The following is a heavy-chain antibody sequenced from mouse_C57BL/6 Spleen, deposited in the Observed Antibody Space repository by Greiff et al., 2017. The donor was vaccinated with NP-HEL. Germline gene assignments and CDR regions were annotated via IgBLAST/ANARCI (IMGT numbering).Heavy chain of an antibody. D-gene: IGHD2-1*01. V-gene: IGHV1-59*01. Sequence: QVQLQQPGAELVRPGTSVKLSCKASGYTFTSYWMHWVKQRPGQGLEWIGVIDPSDSYTNYNQKFKGKATLTVDTSSSTAYMQLSSLTSEDSAVYYCARRGGNSYWYFDVWGTGTTVTVSS. CDR2: IDPSDSYT. CDR1: GYTFTSYW. J-gene: IGHJ1*03. CDR3: ARRGGNSYWYFDV.